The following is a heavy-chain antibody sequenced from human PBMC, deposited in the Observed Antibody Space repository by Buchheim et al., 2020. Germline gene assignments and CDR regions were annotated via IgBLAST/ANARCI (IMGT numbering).Heavy chain of an antibody. J-gene: IGHJ6*02. CDR3: ARDDRGRDYYYYGMDV. Sequence: EVQLVESGGGLVKPGGSLRLSCAASGFTFSSYSMNWVRQAPGKGLKWVSSISSSSSYIYYADSVKGRFTISRDNAKNSLYLQMNSLRAEDTAVYYCARDDRGRDYYYYGMDVWGQGTT. V-gene: IGHV3-21*01. CDR1: GFTFSSYS. CDR2: ISSSSSYI.